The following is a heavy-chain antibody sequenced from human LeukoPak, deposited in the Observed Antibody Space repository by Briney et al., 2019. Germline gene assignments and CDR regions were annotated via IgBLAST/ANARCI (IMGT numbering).Heavy chain of an antibody. J-gene: IGHJ4*02. CDR1: GGTFSSYA. Sequence: ASVKVSCKASGGTFSSYAISWVRQAPGQGLEWMGGIIPIFGTANYAQKFQGRVTITTDESTSTAYMELSSLRSEDTAVYYCARGSPFMDRSGYYFAYWAQGTWATVP. CDR2: IIPIFGTA. D-gene: IGHD3-22*01. CDR3: ARGSPFMDRSGYYFAY. V-gene: IGHV1-69*05.